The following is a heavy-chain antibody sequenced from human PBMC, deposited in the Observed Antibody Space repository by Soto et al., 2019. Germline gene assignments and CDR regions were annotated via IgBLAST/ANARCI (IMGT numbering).Heavy chain of an antibody. CDR1: GGTLSDHG. CDR2: TIPVFNTA. V-gene: IGHV1-69*06. CDR3: ARGVSGSGNYYTGPSAFDI. Sequence: QVQLEQSGAEVKKPGSSVNVSCKASGGTLSDHGVAWLRQAPGQGLEWMGGTIPVFNTAKYAQKFQGRVTVTADKFTNIAYMELRRLRSEDTAFYFCARGVSGSGNYYTGPSAFDIWGQGTMVIVSS. J-gene: IGHJ3*02. D-gene: IGHD3-10*01.